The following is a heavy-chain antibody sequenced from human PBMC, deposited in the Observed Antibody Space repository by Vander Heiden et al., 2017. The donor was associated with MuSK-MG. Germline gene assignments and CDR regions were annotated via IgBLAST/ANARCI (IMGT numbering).Heavy chain of an antibody. V-gene: IGHV2-26*01. Sequence: QVTLKESGPVLVKPTETLTLTCTVSGFSLSNARMGVSWIRQPPGKALEWLAHIFSNDEKPYSTSRKSRLTISKDTSKSQVVITMTNMDTVETATYYCAVRREGGVAQDAFDIWGQGTMVTVSS. CDR3: AVRREGGVAQDAFDI. CDR1: GFSLSNARMG. J-gene: IGHJ3*02. D-gene: IGHD2-15*01. CDR2: IFSNDEK.